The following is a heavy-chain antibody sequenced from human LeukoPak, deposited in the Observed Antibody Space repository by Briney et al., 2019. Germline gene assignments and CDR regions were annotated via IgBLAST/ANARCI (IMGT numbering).Heavy chain of an antibody. D-gene: IGHD1-26*01. CDR3: TTVLPYSGSYYEYYHYYMDV. CDR1: GFTFSNAW. CDR2: IKSKTDGGTT. Sequence: GGSLRLSCAASGFTFSNAWMSWVRQAPGKGLEWVGRIKSKTDGGTTDYAAPVKGRFTISRDDSKNTLYLQMNSLKTEDTAVYYCTTVLPYSGSYYEYYHYYMDVWGKGTTVTVSS. V-gene: IGHV3-15*01. J-gene: IGHJ6*03.